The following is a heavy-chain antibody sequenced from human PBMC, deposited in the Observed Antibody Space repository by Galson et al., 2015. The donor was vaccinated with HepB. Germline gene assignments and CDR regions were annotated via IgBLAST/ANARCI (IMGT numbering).Heavy chain of an antibody. D-gene: IGHD6-13*01. CDR3: ARDGGIVGGIAAAGTNWYFDL. V-gene: IGHV3-21*01. J-gene: IGHJ2*01. CDR2: ISSSSSYI. CDR1: GFTFSSYS. Sequence: SLRLSCAASGFTFSSYSMNWVRQAPGKGLEWVSSISSSSSYIYYADSVKGRFTISRDNAKNSLYLQMYSLRAEDTAVYYSARDGGIVGGIAAAGTNWYFDLWGRGTLVTVSS.